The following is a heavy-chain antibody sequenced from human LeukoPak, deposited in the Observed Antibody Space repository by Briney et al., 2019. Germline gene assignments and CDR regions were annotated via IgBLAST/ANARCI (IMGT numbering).Heavy chain of an antibody. CDR3: ARVLHNRNYDGSTYYGY. CDR1: GYSISSGYY. J-gene: IGHJ4*02. Sequence: PSETLSLTCTVSGYSISSGYYWGWIRQPPGKGLEWIGSIYHSGSTYYNPSLKSRVTISVDTSKNQFSLKLSSVTAADTAVYYCARVLHNRNYDGSTYYGYWGQGTLVTVSS. CDR2: IYHSGST. D-gene: IGHD3-22*01. V-gene: IGHV4-38-2*02.